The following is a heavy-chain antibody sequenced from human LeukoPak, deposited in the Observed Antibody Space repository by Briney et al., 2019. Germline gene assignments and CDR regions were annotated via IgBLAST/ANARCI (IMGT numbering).Heavy chain of an antibody. CDR1: GFTFSSYW. Sequence: GGSLRLSCAASGFTFSSYWMGWVRLAPGKGLKWVANIKQDGSEKYYVDSVKGRFTISRDNAKNSLYLQMNSLRAEDTAVYYCARGRQYQPGVRFDPWGQGTLVTVSS. CDR2: IKQDGSEK. V-gene: IGHV3-7*01. CDR3: ARGRQYQPGVRFDP. J-gene: IGHJ5*02. D-gene: IGHD2-2*01.